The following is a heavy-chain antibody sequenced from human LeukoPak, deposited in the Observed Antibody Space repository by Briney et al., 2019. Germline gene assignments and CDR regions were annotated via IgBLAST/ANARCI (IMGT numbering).Heavy chain of an antibody. J-gene: IGHJ4*02. CDR1: GYTFTSYY. D-gene: IGHD3-10*01. Sequence: ASVKVSCKASGYTFTSYYMHWVRQAPGQGLEWMGIINPSGGSTSYAQKFQGRVTMTRDTSTSTVYMELSSLRSEDTAVYYCARDIYGSGSCPLYYFDYWGQGTLVTVSS. CDR2: INPSGGST. CDR3: ARDIYGSGSCPLYYFDY. V-gene: IGHV1-46*03.